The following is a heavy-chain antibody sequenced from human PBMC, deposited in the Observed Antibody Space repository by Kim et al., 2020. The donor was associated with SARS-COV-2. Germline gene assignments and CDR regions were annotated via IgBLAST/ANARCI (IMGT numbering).Heavy chain of an antibody. CDR1: GFTVSSNY. D-gene: IGHD2-15*01. CDR3: ARGEVVVVVAATSSYAFHSGMAV. CDR2: IYSGGST. J-gene: IGHJ6*02. V-gene: IGHV3-53*01. Sequence: GGSLRLSCAASGFTVSSNYMSWVRQAPGKGLEWVSVIYSGGSTYYADSVKGRFTISRDNSKNTLYLQMNSLRAEDTAVYYCARGEVVVVVAATSSYAFHSGMAVWGQGTPVTVSS.